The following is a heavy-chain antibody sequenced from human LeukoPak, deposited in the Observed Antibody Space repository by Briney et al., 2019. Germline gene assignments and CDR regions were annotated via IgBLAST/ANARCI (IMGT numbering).Heavy chain of an antibody. V-gene: IGHV4-34*01. D-gene: IGHD3-3*01. Sequence: SETLSLTCAVYGGSFSGYYWSWIRQPPGKGLEWTGEINHSGSTNYNPSLKSRVTISVDTSKNQFSLKLSSVTAADTAVYYCARGLYDFWSGYYIAWFDPWGQGTLVTVSS. CDR1: GGSFSGYY. J-gene: IGHJ5*02. CDR3: ARGLYDFWSGYYIAWFDP. CDR2: INHSGST.